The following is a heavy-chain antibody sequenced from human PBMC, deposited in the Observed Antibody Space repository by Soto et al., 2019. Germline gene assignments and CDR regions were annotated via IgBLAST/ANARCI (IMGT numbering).Heavy chain of an antibody. CDR2: IKQDGSEK. CDR1: GFTFSSYW. D-gene: IGHD3-3*01. Sequence: GGSLRLSCAASGFTFSSYWMSWVRQAPGKGLEWVANIKQDGSEKYYVDSVKGRFIISRDNAKNSLSLQMNSLRAEDTAVYYCAREVYDFWSGFQGSVDYWGQGTLVTVSS. V-gene: IGHV3-7*03. J-gene: IGHJ4*02. CDR3: AREVYDFWSGFQGSVDY.